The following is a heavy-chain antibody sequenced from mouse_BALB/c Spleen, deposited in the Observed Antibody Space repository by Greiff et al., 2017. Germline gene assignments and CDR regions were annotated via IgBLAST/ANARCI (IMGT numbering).Heavy chain of an antibody. CDR3: ARHSSFDGVRRNAMDY. Sequence: EVKVVESGGGLVQPGGSLKLSCAASGFTFSSYTMSWVRQTPEKRLEWVAYISNGGGSTNYPDTVKGRFTISRDNAKNTLYLQMSSLKSEDTAMYYCARHSSFDGVRRNAMDYWGQGTSVTVSS. J-gene: IGHJ4*01. CDR1: GFTFSSYT. D-gene: IGHD2-14*01. CDR2: ISNGGGST. V-gene: IGHV5-12-2*01.